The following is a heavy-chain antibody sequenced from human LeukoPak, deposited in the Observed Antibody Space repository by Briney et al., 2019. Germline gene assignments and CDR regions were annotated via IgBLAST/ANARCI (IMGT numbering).Heavy chain of an antibody. Sequence: GGSLRLSCAASGFTFSSYAMHWVRQAPGKGLEWVAVISYDGSSKYYTDSVKGRFTISRDNSKNTLYLQMNSLRAEDTAMFYCARDLNGGISNYFDYWGQGTLVTVSS. CDR2: ISYDGSSK. D-gene: IGHD4-23*01. CDR1: GFTFSSYA. J-gene: IGHJ4*02. CDR3: ARDLNGGISNYFDY. V-gene: IGHV3-30-3*01.